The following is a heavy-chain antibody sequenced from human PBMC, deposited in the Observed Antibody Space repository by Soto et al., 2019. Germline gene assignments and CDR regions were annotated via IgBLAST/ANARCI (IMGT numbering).Heavy chain of an antibody. CDR1: GCPFSNYA. J-gene: IGHJ4*02. CDR3: AKDQGSSWYEIDY. D-gene: IGHD6-13*01. V-gene: IGHV3-23*01. Sequence: PGGSLRLSCAASGCPFSNYAVTWVRQAPGKGLEWVSTISGSGGSTYYADSVKGRFTISRDNSKNTLYLQMNSLRAEDTAVYYCAKDQGSSWYEIDYWGQGTLVTVSS. CDR2: ISGSGGST.